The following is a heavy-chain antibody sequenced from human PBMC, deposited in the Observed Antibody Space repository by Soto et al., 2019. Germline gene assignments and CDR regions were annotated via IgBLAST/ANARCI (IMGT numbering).Heavy chain of an antibody. D-gene: IGHD4-17*01. J-gene: IGHJ4*02. V-gene: IGHV3-7*04. CDR3: ARAAYGGPRGRDY. CDR2: IKQDGSEK. Sequence: EVQLVESGGGLVQPGGSLRLSCAASGFTFSSYWMSWVRQAPGKGLEWVANIKQDGSEKYYVDSVKGRFTISRDNAKNSRYLQMNSLRAEDTAVYYCARAAYGGPRGRDYWGQGTLVTVSS. CDR1: GFTFSSYW.